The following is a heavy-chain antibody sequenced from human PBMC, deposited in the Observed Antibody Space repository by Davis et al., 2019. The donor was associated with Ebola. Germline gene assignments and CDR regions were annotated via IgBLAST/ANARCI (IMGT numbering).Heavy chain of an antibody. CDR1: GFTFSSYW. CDR2: IKQDGSET. D-gene: IGHD5-18*01. J-gene: IGHJ6*03. Sequence: GESLKISCAASGFTFSSYWMSWVRQAPGKGLEWVANIKQDGSETYYVDSVKGRFTISRDNAKNSLYLQMNSLRAEDTAVYYCARDPDTAMVSYYYMDVWGKGTTVTVSS. CDR3: ARDPDTAMVSYYYMDV. V-gene: IGHV3-7*01.